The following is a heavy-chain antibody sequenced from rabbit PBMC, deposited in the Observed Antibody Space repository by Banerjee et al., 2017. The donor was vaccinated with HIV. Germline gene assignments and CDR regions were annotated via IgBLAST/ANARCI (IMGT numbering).Heavy chain of an antibody. CDR3: ARVDTGDSGYSRYGPFDP. V-gene: IGHV1S40*01. CDR2: IYTGSSAST. J-gene: IGHJ2*01. CDR1: GFSFSSYW. D-gene: IGHD1-1*01. Sequence: QSLEESGGDLVKPGASLTLTCTASGFSFSSYWMNWVRQAPGKGLEWIGCIYTGSSASTYYATWAKGRFTISKASSTTVTLQMTSLTAADTATYFCARVDTGDSGYSRYGPFDPWGPGTLVTVS.